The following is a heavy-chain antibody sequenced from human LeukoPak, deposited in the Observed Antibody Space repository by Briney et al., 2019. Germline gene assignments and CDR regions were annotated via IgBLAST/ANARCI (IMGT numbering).Heavy chain of an antibody. CDR2: ISGSGGST. V-gene: IGHV3-23*01. CDR1: GFTFSSYA. J-gene: IGHJ5*02. CDR3: AKYWEPAAGIDWFDP. D-gene: IGHD6-13*01. Sequence: GGSLRLSCAAPGFTFSSYAMSWVRQAPGKGLEWVSAISGSGGSTYYADSVKGRFTISRDNSKNTLYLQMNSLRAEDTAVYYCAKYWEPAAGIDWFDPWGQGTLVTVSS.